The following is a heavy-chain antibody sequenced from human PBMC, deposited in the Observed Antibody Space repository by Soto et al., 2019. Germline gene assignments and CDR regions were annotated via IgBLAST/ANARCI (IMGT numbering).Heavy chain of an antibody. CDR3: ASNYAYAEGYYWYGIDV. J-gene: IGHJ6*02. CDR1: GFTFSRYW. D-gene: IGHD3-16*01. Sequence: EVQLVESGGGLVLPGGSLRLSCAASGFTFSRYWMHWVRQAPGKGLVWVSRISSYGSETHYADSVKGRFTISRDKAKHTLYLQMNSLRAEDTGVYYCASNYAYAEGYYWYGIDVWGQGTTVTVSS. V-gene: IGHV3-74*01. CDR2: ISSYGSET.